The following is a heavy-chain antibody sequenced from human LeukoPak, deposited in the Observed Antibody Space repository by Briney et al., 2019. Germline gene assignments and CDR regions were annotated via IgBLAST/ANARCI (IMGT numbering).Heavy chain of an antibody. D-gene: IGHD5-24*01. Sequence: SETLSLTCTVSGVSISSNYWSWIRQPPGKGLEWIGYIYDGGSTNYNPSLKSRVTISVDTSKNQFSLKLTSVTAADTAVYYCATLRDGYEFDYWGQGTLITVSS. CDR1: GVSISSNY. V-gene: IGHV4-59*01. CDR2: IYDGGST. CDR3: ATLRDGYEFDY. J-gene: IGHJ4*02.